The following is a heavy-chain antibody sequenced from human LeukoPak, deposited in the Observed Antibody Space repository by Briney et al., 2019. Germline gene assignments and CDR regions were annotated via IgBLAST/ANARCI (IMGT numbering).Heavy chain of an antibody. CDR1: GYSFSNYW. J-gene: IGHJ4*02. D-gene: IGHD3-10*01. Sequence: GESLKISCKGSGYSFSNYWLAWVRQMPGKGLEWMGIIYPGDSDTRYSPSFQGQVTISADKSINTAYLQWSSLKASDAAMYYCARDDYYGSGSYYNNFDYRGQGTLVTVSS. CDR2: IYPGDSDT. V-gene: IGHV5-51*01. CDR3: ARDDYYGSGSYYNNFDY.